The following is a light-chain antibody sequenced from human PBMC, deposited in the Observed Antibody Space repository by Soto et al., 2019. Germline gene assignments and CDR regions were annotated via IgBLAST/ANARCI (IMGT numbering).Light chain of an antibody. CDR3: QQYNDWPPRYT. CDR2: GAS. J-gene: IGKJ2*01. Sequence: EIVMTQSPATLSVSPGERATLSCRASQSVGDNLAWYQHNAGQAPRLLIYGASTRASGIPGRFSGTGSGTEFTLTISSLQSEDFAVYFCQQYNDWPPRYTFGQGPKLEIK. V-gene: IGKV3-15*01. CDR1: QSVGDN.